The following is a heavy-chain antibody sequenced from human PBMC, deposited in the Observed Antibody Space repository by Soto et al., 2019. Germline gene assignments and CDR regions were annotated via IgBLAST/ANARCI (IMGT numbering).Heavy chain of an antibody. CDR2: ISSSSTYI. D-gene: IGHD6-13*01. CDR3: ARRMGYSSSHDGFYMDV. CDR1: GFTLSGYS. V-gene: IGHV3-21*06. J-gene: IGHJ6*03. Sequence: EVQLVESGGGLVKPGGSLRLSCAASGFTLSGYSMHWVRQAPGKGLEWVSSISSSSTYIHYADSVKGRFTISRDNARNSLYLQMNSLRAEDTAVYYCARRMGYSSSHDGFYMDVWGKGTTVTVSS.